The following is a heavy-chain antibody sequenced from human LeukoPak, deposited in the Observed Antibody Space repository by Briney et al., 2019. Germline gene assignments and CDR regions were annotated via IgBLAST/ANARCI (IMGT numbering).Heavy chain of an antibody. CDR3: AKDKTYDDFWSGHDAFDI. CDR1: GFTFSSYG. D-gene: IGHD3-3*01. J-gene: IGHJ3*02. CDR2: ISGSGDST. Sequence: GSLRLSCAASGFTFSSYGMSWVRQAPGKGLEWVSVISGSGDSTYYADSVKGRFTISRDISKNTLYLQMKSLRAGDTAVYYCAKDKTYDDFWSGHDAFDIWGQGTMVTVSS. V-gene: IGHV3-23*01.